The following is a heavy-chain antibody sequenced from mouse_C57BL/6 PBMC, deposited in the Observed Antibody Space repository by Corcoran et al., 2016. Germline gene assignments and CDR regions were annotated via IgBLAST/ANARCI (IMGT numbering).Heavy chain of an antibody. J-gene: IGHJ2*01. CDR1: GYAFSSYW. CDR2: IYPGDGDT. Sequence: QVQLQQSGAELVKPGASVKISCKASGYAFSSYWMNWVKQRPGKGLEWIGQIYPGDGDTNYNGKFKGKATLTTDKSSSTAYMQLSSLTSEDSAVYFCARFYDGYYFDYWGQGTTLTVSS. V-gene: IGHV1-80*01. D-gene: IGHD2-3*01. CDR3: ARFYDGYYFDY.